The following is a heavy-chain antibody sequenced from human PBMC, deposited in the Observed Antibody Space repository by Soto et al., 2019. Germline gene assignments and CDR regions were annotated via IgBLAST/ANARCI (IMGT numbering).Heavy chain of an antibody. J-gene: IGHJ4*02. CDR3: ARGEITYYDGSGSYYFDY. Sequence: QVQLQESGPGLVKPSETLSLTCTVSGGSISSYYWSWIRQPPGKGLAWIGYTYYSGSTNYNPSLKGRVTISVDTSKNHFSLKLSSVTAAYTAVYYCARGEITYYDGSGSYYFDYWCQGTLVTVSS. D-gene: IGHD3-10*01. CDR1: GGSISSYY. V-gene: IGHV4-59*08. CDR2: TYYSGST.